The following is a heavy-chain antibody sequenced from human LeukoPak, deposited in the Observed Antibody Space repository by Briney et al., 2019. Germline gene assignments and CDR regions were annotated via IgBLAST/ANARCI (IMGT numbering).Heavy chain of an antibody. V-gene: IGHV3-7*01. CDR3: ARDRGTYYYDTTSHYDAFDI. CDR2: IKQDGSEQ. D-gene: IGHD3-22*01. J-gene: IGHJ3*02. CDR1: GFRFSYYW. Sequence: SGGSLRLSCAASGFRFSYYWMSWVRQAPGKGLEWVANIKQDGSEQYYVDSVKGRFTISRDNAHNSLYLQMNSLRAEDTAMFYCARDRGTYYYDTTSHYDAFDIWGQGTMVTVSS.